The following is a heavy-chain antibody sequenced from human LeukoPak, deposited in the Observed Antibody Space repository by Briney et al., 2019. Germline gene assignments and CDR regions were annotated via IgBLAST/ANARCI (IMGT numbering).Heavy chain of an antibody. CDR2: INHSGST. V-gene: IGHV4-34*01. CDR3: ARARDFWSGYYSDY. J-gene: IGHJ4*02. Sequence: SETLSLTCAVYGGSFSGYYWSWIRQPPGKGLEWIGEINHSGSTNYNPSLESRVTISVDTSKNQFSLKLSSVTAADTAVYYCARARDFWSGYYSDYWGQGTLVTVSS. D-gene: IGHD3-3*01. CDR1: GGSFSGYY.